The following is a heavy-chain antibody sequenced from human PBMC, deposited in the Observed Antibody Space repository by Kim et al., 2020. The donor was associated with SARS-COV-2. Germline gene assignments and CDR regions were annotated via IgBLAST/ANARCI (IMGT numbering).Heavy chain of an antibody. D-gene: IGHD3-9*01. CDR2: IWYDGSNK. Sequence: GGSLRLSCAASGFTFSNYGMHWVRQAPGKGLEWVAVIWYDGSNKYYADSVKFRFTISRDNSKNTLYLQMNSLRAEDTAVYYCARDYDILTGYYFDYWGQGTLVTVFS. J-gene: IGHJ4*02. CDR3: ARDYDILTGYYFDY. V-gene: IGHV3-33*01. CDR1: GFTFSNYG.